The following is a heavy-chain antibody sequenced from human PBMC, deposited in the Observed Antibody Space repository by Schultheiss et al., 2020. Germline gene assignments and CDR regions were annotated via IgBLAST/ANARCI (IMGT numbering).Heavy chain of an antibody. CDR1: GFTFSAYA. Sequence: GGSLRLSCAASGFTFSAYAMTWVRQAPGKGLQWVSTVGGDGINTYYADSVKGRFTISRDNSKNTLYLEMKSLRAEDTAVYYCAKDKASLWFGESLANKWFGSWGQGTLVTVSS. CDR2: VGGDGINT. J-gene: IGHJ5*01. CDR3: AKDKASLWFGESLANKWFGS. V-gene: IGHV3-23*01. D-gene: IGHD3-10*01.